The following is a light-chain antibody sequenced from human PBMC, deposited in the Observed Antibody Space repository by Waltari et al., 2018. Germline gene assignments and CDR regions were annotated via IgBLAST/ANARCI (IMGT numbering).Light chain of an antibody. CDR3: SSYTSSGTSPVV. CDR1: SSDYRVCNY. CDR2: EVS. J-gene: IGLJ2*01. V-gene: IGLV2-14*01. Sequence: QSALTQPASVSGFPGQSINISCTGTSSDYRVCNYVSWYQQHPSKPTKLMIFEVSDRPAGVSNRFTGSKSGNTTSLTISGLQAEDEAAYYCSSYTSSGTSPVVFGGGTTLTVL.